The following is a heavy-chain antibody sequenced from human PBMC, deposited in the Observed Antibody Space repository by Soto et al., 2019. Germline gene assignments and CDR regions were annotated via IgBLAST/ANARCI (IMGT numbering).Heavy chain of an antibody. CDR2: INPNSGGT. CDR3: ARATKTTVTKGAFDI. D-gene: IGHD4-17*01. J-gene: IGHJ3*02. CDR1: GYTFTGYY. V-gene: IGHV1-2*04. Sequence: ASVKVSCKASGYTFTGYYMHWLRQSAGQGLEWMGWINPNSGGTNYAQKFQGWVTMTRDTSISTAYMELSRLRSDDTAVYYCARATKTTVTKGAFDIWGQGTMVTVSS.